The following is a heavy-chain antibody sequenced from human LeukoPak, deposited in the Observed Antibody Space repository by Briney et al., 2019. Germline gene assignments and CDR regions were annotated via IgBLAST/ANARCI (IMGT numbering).Heavy chain of an antibody. V-gene: IGHV3-30-3*01. CDR2: ISYDGSNK. Sequence: GGSLRLSCAASGFTFSGYAMHWVRQAPGKGLEWVAVISYDGSNKYYADSVKGRFTISRDNSKNTLYLQMNSLRAEDTAVYYCARDKASGAGDYPLDAFDIWGQGTMVTVSS. D-gene: IGHD4-17*01. J-gene: IGHJ3*02. CDR3: ARDKASGAGDYPLDAFDI. CDR1: GFTFSGYA.